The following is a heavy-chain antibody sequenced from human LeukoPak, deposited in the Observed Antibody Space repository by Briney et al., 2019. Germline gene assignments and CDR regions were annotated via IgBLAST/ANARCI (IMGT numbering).Heavy chain of an antibody. J-gene: IGHJ4*02. D-gene: IGHD4-17*01. Sequence: GGSLRLSCAVSGFTFSSYVMSWVRQAPGKGLEWVSAIGGSGGSTYYADSVKGRFTISRDNSKNTLYLQMNSLRAEDTAVYYCARPRHDNGDYVGYWGQGTLVTVSS. CDR2: IGGSGGST. CDR1: GFTFSSYV. CDR3: ARPRHDNGDYVGY. V-gene: IGHV3-23*01.